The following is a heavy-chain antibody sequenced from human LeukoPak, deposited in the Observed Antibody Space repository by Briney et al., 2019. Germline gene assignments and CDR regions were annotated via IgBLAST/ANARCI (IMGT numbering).Heavy chain of an antibody. D-gene: IGHD5-12*01. CDR2: ISAIGSST. Sequence: GGSLRLAWAPSGFTFSTYSMHWVRHAPGKGLKYVSAISAIGSSTDYANSVKGKFTISRDNSKNTLYLQMGSLRAEDMAVYYWARESNAGYGNTFDIWGQGTVVTVSS. CDR3: ARESNAGYGNTFDI. CDR1: GFTFSTYS. J-gene: IGHJ3*02. V-gene: IGHV3-64*01.